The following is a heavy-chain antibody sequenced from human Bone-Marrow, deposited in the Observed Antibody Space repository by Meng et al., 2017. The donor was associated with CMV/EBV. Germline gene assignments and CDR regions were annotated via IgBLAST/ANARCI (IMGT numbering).Heavy chain of an antibody. Sequence: LSLTCAASGFTFSSYGMHWVRQAPGKGLEWVAFIRYDGSNKYYADSVKGRFTISRDNSKNTLYLQMNSLRAEDTAVYYCAKSGVAILNYWGQGTLVTVSS. D-gene: IGHD2-21*01. V-gene: IGHV3-30*02. J-gene: IGHJ4*02. CDR3: AKSGVAILNY. CDR1: GFTFSSYG. CDR2: IRYDGSNK.